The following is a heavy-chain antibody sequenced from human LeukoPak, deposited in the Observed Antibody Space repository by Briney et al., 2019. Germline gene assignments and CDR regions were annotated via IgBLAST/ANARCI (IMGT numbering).Heavy chain of an antibody. Sequence: PGGSLRLSCAASGFTVSSNYMSWVRQAPGKGLEWVSVIYSGGSTYYADSVKGRFTISRDNAKNSLFLQMNSLRAEDTAVYYCARDRITDFWSGYYTNYFDYWGQGTLVTVSS. D-gene: IGHD3-3*01. V-gene: IGHV3-66*01. CDR2: IYSGGST. J-gene: IGHJ4*02. CDR1: GFTVSSNY. CDR3: ARDRITDFWSGYYTNYFDY.